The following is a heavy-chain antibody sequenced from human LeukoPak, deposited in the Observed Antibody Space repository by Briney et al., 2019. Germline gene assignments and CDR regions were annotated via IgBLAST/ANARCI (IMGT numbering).Heavy chain of an antibody. D-gene: IGHD2-15*01. CDR2: INHGGST. Sequence: SETLSLTCAVYGGSFSGYYWSWIRQPAWKRLEWIGEINHGGSTNYNPSLKSRVTISVDTSKNQFSLKLSSVTAADTAVYYCARGGAAYCSGGSCYPFKYWGQGTLVTVSS. CDR1: GGSFSGYY. CDR3: ARGGAAYCSGGSCYPFKY. V-gene: IGHV4-34*01. J-gene: IGHJ4*02.